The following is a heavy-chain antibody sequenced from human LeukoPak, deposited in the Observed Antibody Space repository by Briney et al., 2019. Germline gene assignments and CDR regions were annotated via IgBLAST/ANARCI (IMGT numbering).Heavy chain of an antibody. Sequence: ASVKVSCKVSGYTLTELSMHWVRQAPGKGLEWMGGFDPEDGETIYAQKFQGRVTMTRNTSISTAYMELSSLRSEDTAVYYCARGMNYYGSGSYYSSDAFDIWGQGTMVTVSS. CDR2: FDPEDGET. CDR1: GYTLTELS. D-gene: IGHD3-10*01. V-gene: IGHV1-24*01. CDR3: ARGMNYYGSGSYYSSDAFDI. J-gene: IGHJ3*02.